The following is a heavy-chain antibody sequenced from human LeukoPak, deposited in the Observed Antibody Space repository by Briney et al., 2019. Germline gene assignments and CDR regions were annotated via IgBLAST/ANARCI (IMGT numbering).Heavy chain of an antibody. D-gene: IGHD3-16*02. Sequence: PGGSLRLSCAASGFTFSSYAMNWVRQAPGKGLEWVSVISGSGGSTYYADSVKGRFTISRDNSKDTLFLQMNSLRAEDTAVYYCAKDLRLGELSDAFDIRGQGTMVTVSS. J-gene: IGHJ3*02. CDR1: GFTFSSYA. CDR2: ISGSGGST. CDR3: AKDLRLGELSDAFDI. V-gene: IGHV3-23*01.